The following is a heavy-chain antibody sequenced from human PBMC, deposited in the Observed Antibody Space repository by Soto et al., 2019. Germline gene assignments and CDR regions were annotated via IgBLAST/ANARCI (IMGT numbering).Heavy chain of an antibody. CDR1: GFTFSDYW. J-gene: IGHJ5*02. CDR2: IKFDGSEK. Sequence: GGSLRLSCEASGFTFSDYWMCWVRQAPGKGPEWVANIKFDGSEKQYVDSVRGRFIISRDNSRSSLSLQMNSLRAGDTAVYYCVKDGGYCSSSTCYAPRNHYFDPWGQGTLVTVSS. V-gene: IGHV3-7*03. CDR3: VKDGGYCSSSTCYAPRNHYFDP. D-gene: IGHD2-2*01.